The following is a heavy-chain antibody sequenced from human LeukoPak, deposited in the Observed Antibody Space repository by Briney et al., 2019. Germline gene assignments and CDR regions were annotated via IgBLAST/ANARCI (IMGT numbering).Heavy chain of an antibody. CDR1: GGSFSGYY. CDR3: ARGRSDITQSKYYFDY. J-gene: IGHJ4*02. Sequence: SETLSLTCAVYGGSFSGYYWSWIRQPPGKGLEWIGEINHSGSTNYNPSLKSRVTISVDTSKNQFSLKLSSVTAADTAVYYCARGRSDITQSKYYFDYWGQGTLVTVSS. D-gene: IGHD3-10*01. CDR2: INHSGST. V-gene: IGHV4-34*01.